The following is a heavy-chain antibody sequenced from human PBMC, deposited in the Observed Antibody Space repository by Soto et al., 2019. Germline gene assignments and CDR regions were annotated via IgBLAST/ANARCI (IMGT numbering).Heavy chain of an antibody. J-gene: IGHJ6*02. CDR1: GYSFTDYH. D-gene: IGHD2-8*01. CDR3: ARGHSTDCSNGVCSFFYNHEMDV. V-gene: IGHV1-2*04. Sequence: ASVKVSCKASGYSFTDYHIHWVRQAPGQGLEWLGRINPKSGGTSTAQKFQGWVTMTRDRSISTVYMELTRLRSDDTAVYFCARGHSTDCSNGVCSFFYNHEMDVWGQGTTVTSP. CDR2: INPKSGGT.